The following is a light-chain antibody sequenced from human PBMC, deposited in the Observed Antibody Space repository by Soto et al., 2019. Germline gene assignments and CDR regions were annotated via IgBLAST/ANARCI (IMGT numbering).Light chain of an antibody. CDR2: EVS. J-gene: IGLJ1*01. V-gene: IGLV2-8*01. CDR1: STDVGGYNY. Sequence: QSVLTQPPSASGSPGQSVTISCTGTSTDVGGYNYVSWYQQYPGKAPKLMIYEVSKRPSGVPDRFSGSKSGNTASLTVSGLQAEDEADYYCSSYTRSSTPYVYGTGTKVTVL. CDR3: SSYTRSSTPYV.